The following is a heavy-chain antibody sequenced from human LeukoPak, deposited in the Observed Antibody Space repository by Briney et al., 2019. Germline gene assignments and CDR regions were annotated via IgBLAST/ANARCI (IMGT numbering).Heavy chain of an antibody. D-gene: IGHD3-9*01. CDR3: ARGVHYDILTGYHPDYYYYGMDV. V-gene: IGHV3-33*01. Sequence: GGSLRLSCAASGFTFSSYGMHWVRQAPGKGLEWVAVIWYDGSNKCYADSVKGRFTISRDNSKNTLYLQMNSLRAEDTAVYYCARGVHYDILTGYHPDYYYYGMDVWGQGTTVTVSS. CDR2: IWYDGSNK. CDR1: GFTFSSYG. J-gene: IGHJ6*02.